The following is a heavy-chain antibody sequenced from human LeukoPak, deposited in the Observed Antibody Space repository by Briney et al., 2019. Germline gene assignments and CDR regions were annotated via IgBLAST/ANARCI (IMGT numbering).Heavy chain of an antibody. CDR3: ARDHLFGYGSGSFYYFDY. CDR2: IYRSGST. V-gene: IGHV4-4*02. D-gene: IGHD3-10*01. J-gene: IGHJ4*02. Sequence: SETLSLTCAVSGGSISSSNWWSWVRQPPGKGLEWIGEIYRSGSTNYNPSLKSRVTISVDKSKNQFSLKLSSVTAADTAVYYCARDHLFGYGSGSFYYFDYWGQGTLVTVSS. CDR1: GGSISSSNW.